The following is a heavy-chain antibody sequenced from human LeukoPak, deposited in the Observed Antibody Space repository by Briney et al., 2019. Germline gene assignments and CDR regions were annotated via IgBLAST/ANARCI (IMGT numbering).Heavy chain of an antibody. Sequence: PSETLSLTCAVSGYSISSGYYWGWIRQPPGKGLEWIGSIYHSGSTYYNPSLKSRVTISVDTSKNQLSLKLSSVTAADTAVYYCARHLIMVQDYWGQGTLVTVSS. CDR3: ARHLIMVQDY. V-gene: IGHV4-38-2*01. J-gene: IGHJ4*02. CDR1: GYSISSGYY. D-gene: IGHD3-10*01. CDR2: IYHSGST.